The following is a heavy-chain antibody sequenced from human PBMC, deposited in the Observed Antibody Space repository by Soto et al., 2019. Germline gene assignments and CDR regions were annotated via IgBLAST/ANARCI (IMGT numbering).Heavy chain of an antibody. V-gene: IGHV4-39*01. J-gene: IGHJ4*02. CDR2: LYYRGTT. CDR1: GGSISESAYY. Sequence: TSETLSLTCTVSGGSISESAYYWGWIRQTPGKGPEWVGSLYYRGTTYYNPSLKSRVTISVDTPKSQFSLKLSSVTAADTAVYYCARMTCNICHFDYWGQGALVTVSS. CDR3: ARMTCNICHFDY. D-gene: IGHD3-9*01.